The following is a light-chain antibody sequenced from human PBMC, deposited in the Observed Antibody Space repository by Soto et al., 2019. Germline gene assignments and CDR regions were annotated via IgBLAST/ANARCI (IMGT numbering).Light chain of an antibody. CDR2: EVI. J-gene: IGLJ3*02. CDR3: SSFTSSRTLV. Sequence: QSALTQPASVSGSPGQSITISCTGTDSDVGGYNYVSWYQQHPGKAPKLMTYEVINRPSGVSNRFSGSKSANTASLTISGIQAEDEAGYYCSSFTSSRTLVFGGGTKVTAL. V-gene: IGLV2-14*03. CDR1: DSDVGGYNY.